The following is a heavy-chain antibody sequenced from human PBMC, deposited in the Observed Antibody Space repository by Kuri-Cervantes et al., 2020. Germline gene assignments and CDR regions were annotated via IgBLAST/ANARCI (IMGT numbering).Heavy chain of an antibody. CDR2: IYYSGST. J-gene: IGHJ4*02. V-gene: IGHV4-59*01. CDR1: GGSISSYY. D-gene: IGHD1-26*01. CDR3: AREGISGSYGYYDY. Sequence: SETLSLTCTVSGGSISSYYWSWFRQPPGKGLEWIGYIYYSGSTNYNPSLKSRVTISVDTSKNQFSLKLSSVTAADAAVYYCAREGISGSYGYYDYWGQGTLVTVSS.